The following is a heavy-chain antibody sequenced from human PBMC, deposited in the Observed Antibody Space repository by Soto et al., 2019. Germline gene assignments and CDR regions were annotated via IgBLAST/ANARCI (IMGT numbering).Heavy chain of an antibody. CDR3: ARPQKYYDILTGYYKGPDAFDI. V-gene: IGHV5-51*01. Sequence: PGESLKISCKGSGYSFTSYWIGWVRQMPGKGLEWMGIIYPGDSDTRYSPSFQGQVTISADKSISTAYLQWSSLKASDTAMYYCARPQKYYDILTGYYKGPDAFDIWGQGTMVTVSS. J-gene: IGHJ3*02. D-gene: IGHD3-9*01. CDR1: GYSFTSYW. CDR2: IYPGDSDT.